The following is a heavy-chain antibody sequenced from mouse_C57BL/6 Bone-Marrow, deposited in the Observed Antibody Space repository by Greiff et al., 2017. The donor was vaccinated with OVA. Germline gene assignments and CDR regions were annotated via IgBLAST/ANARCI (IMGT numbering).Heavy chain of an antibody. CDR3: TRGTGWFAY. V-gene: IGHV1-15*01. CDR2: IDPETGGT. D-gene: IGHD4-1*01. J-gene: IGHJ3*01. CDR1: GYTFTDYE. Sequence: ESGAELVRPGASVTLSCKASGYTFTDYEMHWVKQTPVHGLEWIGAIDPETGGTAYNQKFKGKAILTADKSSSTAYMELRSLTSEDSAVYYCTRGTGWFAYWGQGTLVTVSA.